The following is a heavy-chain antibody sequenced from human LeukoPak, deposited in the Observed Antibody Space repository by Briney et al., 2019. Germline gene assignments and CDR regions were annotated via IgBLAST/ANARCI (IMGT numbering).Heavy chain of an antibody. V-gene: IGHV4-31*03. Sequence: SQTLSLTCTVSGGSISSGGYHWSWIRQHPGKGLEWIGYIYYSGSTYYNPSLKSRVTISVDTSKNQFSLKLSSVTAADTAVYYCAREIAAAGKAFDPWGQGTLVTVSS. J-gene: IGHJ5*02. D-gene: IGHD6-13*01. CDR3: AREIAAAGKAFDP. CDR2: IYYSGST. CDR1: GGSISSGGYH.